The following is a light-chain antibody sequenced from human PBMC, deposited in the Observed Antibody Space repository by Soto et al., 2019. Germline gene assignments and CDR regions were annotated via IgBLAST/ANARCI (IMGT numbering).Light chain of an antibody. Sequence: QSALTQPRSVSGSPGQSVTISCTGTGSDVGGYNYVSWYQQHPGKAPKLMIYDVSKRPSGVPDRFSGSKSGNTASLTISGLQAEDEADYYCCSYAGATAVFGGGTKLTVL. CDR1: GSDVGGYNY. J-gene: IGLJ2*01. CDR2: DVS. CDR3: CSYAGATAV. V-gene: IGLV2-11*01.